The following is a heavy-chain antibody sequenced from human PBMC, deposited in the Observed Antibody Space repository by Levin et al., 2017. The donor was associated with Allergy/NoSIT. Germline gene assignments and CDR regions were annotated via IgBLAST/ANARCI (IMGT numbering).Heavy chain of an antibody. CDR3: VSPDRPYSGYEIENAFDS. CDR1: GGSISSSNW. CDR2: IYHSGST. Sequence: SETLSLTCAVSGGSISSSNWWSWVRQPPGKGLEWIGEIYHSGSTNYNPSLKSRVTISVDKSKNQFSLKLSSVTAADSAVYYCVSPDRPYSGYEIENAFDSWGQGTMVTVSS. J-gene: IGHJ3*02. D-gene: IGHD5-12*01. V-gene: IGHV4-4*02.